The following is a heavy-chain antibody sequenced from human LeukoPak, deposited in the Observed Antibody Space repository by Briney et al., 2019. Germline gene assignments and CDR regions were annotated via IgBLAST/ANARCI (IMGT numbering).Heavy chain of an antibody. CDR3: AKDRSRAYWETFEY. CDR2: ISSSGTTI. V-gene: IGHV3-11*04. Sequence: PGGSLRLSCAASGFTFSDYYMSWIRQAPGKGLEWLSYISSSGTTIYYADSVKGRFTISRDNSKNTLYLQMNSLRPEDTAVYYCAKDRSRAYWETFEYWGQGTLVTVSS. J-gene: IGHJ4*02. CDR1: GFTFSDYY. D-gene: IGHD1-26*01.